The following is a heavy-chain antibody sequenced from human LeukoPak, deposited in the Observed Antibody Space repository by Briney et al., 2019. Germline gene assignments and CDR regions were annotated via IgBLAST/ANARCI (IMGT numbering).Heavy chain of an antibody. Sequence: GASVKVSCKASGYTFTGYYMHWVRQAPGQGLEWMGRINPNSGGTNYAQKFQGRVTMTRDTSISPAYMELSRLRSDDTAVYYCARGDGYRTYFDYWGQGTLVTVSS. D-gene: IGHD5-24*01. V-gene: IGHV1-2*06. CDR3: ARGDGYRTYFDY. J-gene: IGHJ4*02. CDR1: GYTFTGYY. CDR2: INPNSGGT.